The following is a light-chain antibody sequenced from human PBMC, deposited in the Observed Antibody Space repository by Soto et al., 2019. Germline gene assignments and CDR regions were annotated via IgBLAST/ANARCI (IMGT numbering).Light chain of an antibody. CDR3: QSYDSPKEV. J-gene: IGLJ3*02. Sequence: NFMLTQPHSVSEAPGKTVTISCTRSSGRVASNYVQWYQQRPGSAPTTVLFEDDHRPSGVPDRFSGSIDSTSNSAFLTISGLKNEDEADYYCQSYDSPKEVFGGVTKLTVL. V-gene: IGLV6-57*04. CDR2: EDD. CDR1: SGRVASNY.